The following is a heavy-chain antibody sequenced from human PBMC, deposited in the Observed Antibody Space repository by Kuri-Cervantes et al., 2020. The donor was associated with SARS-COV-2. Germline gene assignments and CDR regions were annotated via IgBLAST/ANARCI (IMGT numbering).Heavy chain of an antibody. Sequence: GGSLKISCAASGFTFSSYGMHWVRQAPGKGLEWVSVIWYDGSNKYYADSVKGRFTISRDTSKNKLYLQMNSLRAEDTAVYYCARVSYSSGWSQINYWGQGTLVTVSS. J-gene: IGHJ4*02. D-gene: IGHD6-19*01. CDR2: IWYDGSNK. CDR3: ARVSYSSGWSQINY. V-gene: IGHV3-33*01. CDR1: GFTFSSYG.